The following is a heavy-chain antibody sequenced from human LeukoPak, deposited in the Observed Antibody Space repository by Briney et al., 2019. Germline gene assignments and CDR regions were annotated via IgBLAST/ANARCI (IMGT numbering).Heavy chain of an antibody. CDR1: GFTFSSYS. J-gene: IGHJ4*02. D-gene: IGHD3-16*02. Sequence: GGSLRLSCAASGFTFSSYSMNWVRQAPGKGLEWVSAISGSGGSTYYADSVKGRFTISRDNSKNTLYLQMNSLRAEDTAVYYCAKDIHDYVWGSYRYNDYWGQGTLVTVSS. CDR3: AKDIHDYVWGSYRYNDY. CDR2: ISGSGGST. V-gene: IGHV3-23*01.